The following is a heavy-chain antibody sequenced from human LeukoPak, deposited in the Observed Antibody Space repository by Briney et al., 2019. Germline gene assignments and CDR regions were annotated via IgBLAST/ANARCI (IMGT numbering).Heavy chain of an antibody. CDR1: GFTFSRYA. D-gene: IGHD2-2*01. V-gene: IGHV3-23*03. CDR3: ARGIRDCSRTTCYQPFDY. CDR2: VYSGGHT. Sequence: GGSLRLSCAASGFTFSRYAMSWVRQAPGKGLEWVSIVYSGGHTYYADSVKGRFTISRDKSKNTLYLQMSSLRAEDTAVYYCARGIRDCSRTTCYQPFDYWGQGALVTVSS. J-gene: IGHJ4*02.